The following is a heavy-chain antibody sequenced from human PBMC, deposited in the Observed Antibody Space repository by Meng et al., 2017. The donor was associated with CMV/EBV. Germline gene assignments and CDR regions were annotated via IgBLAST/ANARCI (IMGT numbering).Heavy chain of an antibody. D-gene: IGHD1-1*01. CDR1: GYRFSDHY. CDR2: IYPNSGGT. J-gene: IGHJ4*02. Sequence: QVQLVQPGAEVKSPGASVKVSCQTSGYRFSDHYMHWVRQAPGQGLEWMGWIYPNSGGTHYAQKFQDRVTMTRDTSISTVYMELSRLTSDDTAVYYYVRDHNWGPDYWGQGTLVTVSS. CDR3: VRDHNWGPDY. V-gene: IGHV1-2*02.